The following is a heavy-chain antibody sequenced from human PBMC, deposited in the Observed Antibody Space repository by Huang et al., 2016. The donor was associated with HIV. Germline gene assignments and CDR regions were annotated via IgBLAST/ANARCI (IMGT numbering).Heavy chain of an antibody. J-gene: IGHJ4*02. CDR2: ISSSSTI. V-gene: IGHV3-48*02. D-gene: IGHD3-3*01. Sequence: EVQLVESGGGLVQPGGSLRLSCAAFGFTFSSYSMNWVRQAPGKGLEWVSYISSSSTIYYADSVKGRFTISRDNAKNSLFLQMNSLRDEDTAVYYCARGIRYFGVVAYFDYWGQGALVTVSS. CDR3: ARGIRYFGVVAYFDY. CDR1: GFTFSSYS.